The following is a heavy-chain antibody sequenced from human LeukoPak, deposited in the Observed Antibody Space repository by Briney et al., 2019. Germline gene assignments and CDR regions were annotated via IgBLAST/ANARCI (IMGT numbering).Heavy chain of an antibody. D-gene: IGHD6-13*01. CDR3: ARGRIAAAGTAFDY. CDR1: GGSISSSNW. V-gene: IGHV4-4*02. Sequence: PSETLSLTCAVSGGSISSSNWWSWVRQPPGKGLEWIGEIYHSGSTNYNPSLKSQVTISVDKSKNQFSLKLSSVTAADTAVYYCARGRIAAAGTAFDYWGQGTLVTVSS. J-gene: IGHJ4*02. CDR2: IYHSGST.